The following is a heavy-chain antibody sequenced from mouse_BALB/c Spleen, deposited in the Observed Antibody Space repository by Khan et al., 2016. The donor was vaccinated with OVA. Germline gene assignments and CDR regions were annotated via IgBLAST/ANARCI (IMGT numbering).Heavy chain of an antibody. Sequence: QVHVKQSGTELVRPGTSVKLSCKASGYTFTSYWMNWIKQRPEQGLEWIGRIDPYDSETHYNQKFKDKATLTVDKSSNTAYMQLSSLTSEDSAVYYCARNPFAYWGQGTLVTVSA. V-gene: IGHV1-52*01. CDR1: GYTFTSYW. CDR3: ARNPFAY. J-gene: IGHJ3*01. CDR2: IDPYDSET.